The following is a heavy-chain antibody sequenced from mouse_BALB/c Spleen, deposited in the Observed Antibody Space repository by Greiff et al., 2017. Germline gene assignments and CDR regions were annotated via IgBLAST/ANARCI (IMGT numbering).Heavy chain of an antibody. Sequence: VMLVESGPGLVAPSQSLSITCTVSGFSLTSYGVHWVRQPPGKGLEWLGVIWAGGSTNYNSALMSRLSISKDNSKSQVFLKMNSLQTDDTAMYYCARDGGGGYFYFDYWGQGTTLTVSS. J-gene: IGHJ2*01. CDR3: ARDGGGGYFYFDY. D-gene: IGHD2-3*01. V-gene: IGHV2-9*02. CDR1: GFSLTSYG. CDR2: IWAGGST.